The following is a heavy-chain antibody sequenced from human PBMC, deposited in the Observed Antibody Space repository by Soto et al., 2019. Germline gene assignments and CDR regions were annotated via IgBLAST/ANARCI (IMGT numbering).Heavy chain of an antibody. D-gene: IGHD4-17*01. V-gene: IGHV4-30-4*01. CDR1: GGSISGGVYY. J-gene: IGHJ2*01. Sequence: QVQLQESGPGLVKPSETLSLTCTVSGGSISGGVYYWSWIRQPPGKGLEWIGYIYDSGSTYYNPSLKHRVTIPVDTSKTQFSLRLSSVTAADTAVYYCAREIIPLTTDWYFDLWGRGTLVTVSS. CDR2: IYDSGST. CDR3: AREIIPLTTDWYFDL.